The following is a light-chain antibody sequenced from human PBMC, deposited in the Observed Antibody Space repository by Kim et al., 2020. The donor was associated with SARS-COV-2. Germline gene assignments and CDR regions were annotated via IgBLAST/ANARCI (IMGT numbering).Light chain of an antibody. CDR1: ALPKQY. CDR2: KDT. J-gene: IGLJ3*02. V-gene: IGLV3-25*03. CDR3: QSADSSGSYRV. Sequence: PGQTARITCSGDALPKQYAYWYQQKPGQAPVMVIYKDTQRPSGIPERFSASSSGTTVTLTIIGAQAEDEADYYCQSADSSGSYRVFGGGTKLTVL.